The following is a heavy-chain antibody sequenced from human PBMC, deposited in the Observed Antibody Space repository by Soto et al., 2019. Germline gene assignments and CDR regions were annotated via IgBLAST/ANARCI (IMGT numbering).Heavy chain of an antibody. CDR2: ISSGSATI. J-gene: IGHJ4*02. D-gene: IGHD2-15*01. CDR3: PRGYPPYFDH. V-gene: IGHV3-48*02. Sequence: EVQLVESGGGLVQPGGSLRLSCAASGFTFSTYSMNWVRQAPGKGLEWVSYISSGSATIYYADSVKGRFSISRDNAKNSLFLQMNSLRDEDTAVYYCPRGYPPYFDHWGQGNLVTVSS. CDR1: GFTFSTYS.